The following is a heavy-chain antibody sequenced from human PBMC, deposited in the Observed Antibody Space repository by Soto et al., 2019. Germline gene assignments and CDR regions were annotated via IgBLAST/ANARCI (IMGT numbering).Heavy chain of an antibody. CDR1: GFTFSDYY. CDR2: ISSSGSTI. V-gene: IGHV3-11*01. D-gene: IGHD5-18*01. Sequence: GGSLRLSCAASGFTFSDYYMSWIRQAPGKGLEWVSYISSSGSTIYYADSVKGRFTISRDNAKNSLYLQMNSLRAEDTAVYYCAGLAVNEVDTAMVDYWGQGTLVTVSS. J-gene: IGHJ4*02. CDR3: AGLAVNEVDTAMVDY.